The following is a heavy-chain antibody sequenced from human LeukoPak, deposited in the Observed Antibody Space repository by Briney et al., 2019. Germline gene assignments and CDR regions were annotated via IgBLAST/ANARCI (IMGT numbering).Heavy chain of an antibody. CDR2: ISYSGSP. D-gene: IGHD2-15*01. CDR3: ARLFCSGASCSRGRGFDY. J-gene: IGHJ4*02. V-gene: IGHV4-31*03. CDR1: GASISSGGYF. Sequence: SETLSLICTVSGASISSGGYFWTWIRQHPGKGLEWIGYISYSGSPYYSPSLESRVTISADTSQNQFSLKLNSVTAADTAIYYCARLFCSGASCSRGRGFDYWGQGTLVTVSS.